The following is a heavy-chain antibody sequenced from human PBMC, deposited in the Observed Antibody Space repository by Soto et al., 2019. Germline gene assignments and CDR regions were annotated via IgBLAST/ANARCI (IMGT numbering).Heavy chain of an antibody. J-gene: IGHJ4*02. CDR1: GFMFSSYA. CDR2: ISGNGADT. D-gene: IGHD3-22*01. Sequence: EVQLLESGGGLAQPGGSLRLSCTAPGFMFSSYAMSWVRQAPGKGLEWVSTISGNGADTYYADFVKGRFTISRDNTRNTQSLQMNSRRCEDTAIYYCEQGPYCYDNSGRPNGYFEYCGQGRLGTVSS. CDR3: EQGPYCYDNSGRPNGYFEY. V-gene: IGHV3-23*01.